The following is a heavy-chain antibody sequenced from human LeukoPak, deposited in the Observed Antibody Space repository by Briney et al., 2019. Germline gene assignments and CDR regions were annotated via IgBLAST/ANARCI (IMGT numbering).Heavy chain of an antibody. Sequence: PGGSLRLSCAASGFTFSSYEMNWVRQAPGKGLEWVSYISSSGSTIYYADSVKGRFTISRDNAKNSLYLQMNSLRAEDTAVYYCARASRGYSYGYDYWGQGTLVTVSS. D-gene: IGHD5-18*01. CDR1: GFTFSSYE. CDR2: ISSSGSTI. CDR3: ARASRGYSYGYDY. V-gene: IGHV3-48*03. J-gene: IGHJ4*02.